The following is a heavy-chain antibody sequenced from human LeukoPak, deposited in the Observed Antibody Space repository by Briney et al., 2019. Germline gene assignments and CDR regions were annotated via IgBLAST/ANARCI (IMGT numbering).Heavy chain of an antibody. V-gene: IGHV3-48*01. J-gene: IGHJ6*02. Sequence: PGGSLRLSCAASGFIFNSYSMNWVRQAPGKGLEWVSYIRSSSSTIYYADSVKGRFTISRDNAKNSLYLQMNSLRGEDTAVYYCARIGYCSGGSCFYGMDVWGQGTTVTVSS. D-gene: IGHD2-15*01. CDR2: IRSSSSTI. CDR1: GFIFNSYS. CDR3: ARIGYCSGGSCFYGMDV.